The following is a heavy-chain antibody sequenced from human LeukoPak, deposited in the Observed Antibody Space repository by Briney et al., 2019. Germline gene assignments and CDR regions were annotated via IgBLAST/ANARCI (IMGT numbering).Heavy chain of an antibody. J-gene: IGHJ4*02. D-gene: IGHD4-17*01. Sequence: GGSLRLSCAASGFTFSTYSMNWVRQAPGKGLEWVSYITSSSSTIYYADSVRGRFTISRDNAKNSLYLLMNSLRAEDTAVYYCARSQGDYTGPFDSWGQGTLVTVSS. V-gene: IGHV3-48*01. CDR2: ITSSSSTI. CDR1: GFTFSTYS. CDR3: ARSQGDYTGPFDS.